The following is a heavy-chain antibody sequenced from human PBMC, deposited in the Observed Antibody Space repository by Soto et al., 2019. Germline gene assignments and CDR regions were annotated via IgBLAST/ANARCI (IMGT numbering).Heavy chain of an antibody. CDR2: VYNSGST. D-gene: IGHD6-13*01. V-gene: IGHV4-59*01. J-gene: IGHJ4*02. Sequence: KSSETLSLTCTVSGGSISSNYWTWIRQPPGKGLERIGYVYNSGSTNYNPSLKSRVTISEDTSKSQFSLKVNSMTAADTAVYYCARYRREAVAGYTLDNWGQGILVTVSS. CDR1: GGSISSNY. CDR3: ARYRREAVAGYTLDN.